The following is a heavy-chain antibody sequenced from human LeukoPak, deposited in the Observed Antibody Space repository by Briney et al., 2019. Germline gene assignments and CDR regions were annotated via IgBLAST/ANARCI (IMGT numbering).Heavy chain of an antibody. J-gene: IGHJ4*02. D-gene: IGHD3-10*01. Sequence: GASVKVSCKASGYTFTSYAMHWVRQAPGQRLEWMGWINAGNGSTKYSQKFQGRVTITRDTSASTAYMELSSLRSEDTAVYYCARDLWGFGPYWGQGTLVTVSS. V-gene: IGHV1-3*01. CDR3: ARDLWGFGPY. CDR1: GYTFTSYA. CDR2: INAGNGST.